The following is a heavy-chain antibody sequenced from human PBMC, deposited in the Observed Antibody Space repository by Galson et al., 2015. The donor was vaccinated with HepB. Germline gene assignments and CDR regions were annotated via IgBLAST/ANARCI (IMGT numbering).Heavy chain of an antibody. V-gene: IGHV3-66*01. CDR3: ARGDDAAAMDV. CDR2: VYSGGSK. D-gene: IGHD6-13*01. Sequence: SLRLSCAGSGFTVGSSFMNWVRQAPGKGLEWVAVVYSGGSKHYAESVKGRFSISRDNSRNTVDLQMNSLRAEDTALYYCARGDDAAAMDVWGKGTTVTVSS. CDR1: GFTVGSSF. J-gene: IGHJ6*03.